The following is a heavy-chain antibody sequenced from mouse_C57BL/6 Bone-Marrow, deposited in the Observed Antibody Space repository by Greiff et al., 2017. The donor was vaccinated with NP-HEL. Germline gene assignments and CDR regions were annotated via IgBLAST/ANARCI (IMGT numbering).Heavy chain of an antibody. Sequence: QVQLQQPGAELVRPGTSVKLSCKASGYTFTSYWMHWVKQRPGQGLEWIGVIDPSDSYTNYNQKFKGKATLTVDTSSSTAYMQLSSLTSEDSAVYYCAIKGRVWFAYWGQGTLDTVSA. V-gene: IGHV1-59*01. CDR2: IDPSDSYT. CDR3: AIKGRVWFAY. J-gene: IGHJ3*01. CDR1: GYTFTSYW.